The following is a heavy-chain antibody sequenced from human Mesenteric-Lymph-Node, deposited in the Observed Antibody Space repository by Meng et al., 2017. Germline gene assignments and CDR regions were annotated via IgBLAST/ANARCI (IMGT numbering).Heavy chain of an antibody. CDR2: IYHSGST. Sequence: QVQVQESGPGRVKPAWTLSLTCSVSGGSISSSNWWSWVRQPPGKGLEWIGEIYHSGSTNYNPSLKSRVTISVDKSKNQFSLKLSSVTAADTAVYYCARVVTALWGYYFDYWGQGTLVTVSS. CDR3: ARVVTALWGYYFDY. D-gene: IGHD2-21*02. V-gene: IGHV4-4*02. J-gene: IGHJ4*02. CDR1: GGSISSSNW.